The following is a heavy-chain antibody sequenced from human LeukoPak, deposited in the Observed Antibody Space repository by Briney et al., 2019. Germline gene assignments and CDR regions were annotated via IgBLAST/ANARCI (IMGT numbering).Heavy chain of an antibody. D-gene: IGHD1-26*01. Sequence: SQTLSLTCAISGDSVSRNSAAWIWIRQSPSRGLEWLGRTYYKSKWYNDYAVSVKSRITINPDTSKNQFSLQLKSVTPEDTAVYYCARAPIVGATHIDYWGQGTLVTVSS. CDR1: GDSVSRNSAA. CDR3: ARAPIVGATHIDY. CDR2: TYYKSKWYN. V-gene: IGHV6-1*01. J-gene: IGHJ4*02.